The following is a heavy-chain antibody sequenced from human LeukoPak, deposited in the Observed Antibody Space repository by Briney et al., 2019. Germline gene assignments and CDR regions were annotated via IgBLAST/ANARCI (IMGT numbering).Heavy chain of an antibody. Sequence: GRSLRLSCAASGFTFSSYGMHWVRQAPGKGLEWVAVISYDGSNKYYADSVKGRFTISRDNSKNTLYLQMNSLRAEDTAVYYCAKDFAFGSGSYYYFDYWGQGTLVTVSS. V-gene: IGHV3-30*18. CDR3: AKDFAFGSGSYYYFDY. D-gene: IGHD3-10*01. J-gene: IGHJ4*02. CDR1: GFTFSSYG. CDR2: ISYDGSNK.